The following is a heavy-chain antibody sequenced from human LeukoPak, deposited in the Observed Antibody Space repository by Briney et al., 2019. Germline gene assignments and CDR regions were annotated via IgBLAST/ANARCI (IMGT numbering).Heavy chain of an antibody. CDR2: INPNSGGT. V-gene: IGHV1-2*02. D-gene: IGHD7-27*01. J-gene: IGHJ6*02. CDR1: GYTFTGYY. Sequence: ASVKVSCKASGYTFTGYYMHWVRQAPGQRLEWMGWINPNSGGTNYAQKFQGRVTMTRDTSISTAYMELSRLRSDDTAVYYCARDWQLGISSGMDVWGQGTTVTVSS. CDR3: ARDWQLGISSGMDV.